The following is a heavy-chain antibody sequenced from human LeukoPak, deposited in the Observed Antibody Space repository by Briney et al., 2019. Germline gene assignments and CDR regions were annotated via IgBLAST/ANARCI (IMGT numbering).Heavy chain of an antibody. Sequence: SETLSLTCAVSGYSISSGYYWCWIMQPPGKGLEWIGSIYHSGSTYYNTSLKSRVTISVDTSKNQFSLNLSSVTAADTAVYYCARGCRASCYYFDYWGQGTLVTVSS. CDR1: GYSISSGYY. J-gene: IGHJ4*02. CDR3: ARGCRASCYYFDY. V-gene: IGHV4-38-2*01. D-gene: IGHD2-2*01. CDR2: IYHSGST.